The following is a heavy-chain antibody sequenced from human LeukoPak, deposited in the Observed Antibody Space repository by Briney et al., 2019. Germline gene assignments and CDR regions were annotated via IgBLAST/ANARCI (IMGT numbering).Heavy chain of an antibody. D-gene: IGHD3-22*01. Sequence: GGSLRLSCTASGFTFSNYEMNWVRQAPGKGLEWISYISSSDNTMYYADSVKGRFTISRDNAKNSLYLQMNSLRAEDTAIYYCARLLYYDSNGYSYWGQGTLVTVSS. CDR1: GFTFSNYE. CDR2: ISSSDNTM. V-gene: IGHV3-48*03. CDR3: ARLLYYDSNGYSY. J-gene: IGHJ4*02.